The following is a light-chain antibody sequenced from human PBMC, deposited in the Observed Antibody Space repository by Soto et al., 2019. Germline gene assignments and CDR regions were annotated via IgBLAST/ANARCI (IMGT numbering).Light chain of an antibody. V-gene: IGKV3-11*01. Sequence: TVLTQSPGTLSLSPGERVTLSCRASQTINNYLAWYQQKPGQTPRLLIYDASNRAAGVPARFSGSGSGTDFTLTISRLEPEDFAVYFCQQRGGWPRTFGQGTKVDIK. CDR2: DAS. J-gene: IGKJ1*01. CDR3: QQRGGWPRT. CDR1: QTINNY.